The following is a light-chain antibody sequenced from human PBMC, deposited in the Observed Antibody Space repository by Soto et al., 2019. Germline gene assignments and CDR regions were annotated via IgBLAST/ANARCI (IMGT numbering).Light chain of an antibody. CDR2: AAS. J-gene: IGKJ2*01. V-gene: IGKV1-12*02. CDR1: QGLSSY. CDR3: QHYSSFPYT. Sequence: DIQMTQSPSSVSASVGDRVTITCRASQGLSSYLAWYQQKPGKAPKLLIYAASNLQSGVPSRFSGSGSGTEFTLTISSLQPDDFATYYCQHYSSFPYTFGQGTKVDIK.